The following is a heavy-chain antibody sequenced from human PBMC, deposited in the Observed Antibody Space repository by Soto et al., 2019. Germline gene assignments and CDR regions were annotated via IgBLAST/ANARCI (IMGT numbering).Heavy chain of an antibody. CDR2: IIPVFGRP. D-gene: IGHD5-12*01. CDR3: AREGSGYNF. V-gene: IGHV1-69*13. Sequence: SVKVSCKASGGTFSSFGISWVRQAPGQGLECMVGIIPVFGRPNYAQRFRGRLTITADESTSTSYMELIDLGSEDTAVYYCAREGSGYNFWGQGTQVTVYS. J-gene: IGHJ1*01. CDR1: GGTFSSFG.